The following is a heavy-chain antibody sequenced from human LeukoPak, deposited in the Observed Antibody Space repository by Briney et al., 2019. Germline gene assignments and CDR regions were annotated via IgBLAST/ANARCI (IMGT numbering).Heavy chain of an antibody. J-gene: IGHJ3*02. CDR3: ARDGGGYYGSGLEIDAFDI. V-gene: IGHV1-46*01. CDR2: INPSGGST. Sequence: ASVKVSCKASGYTFTRYYIHWVRQAPGQGLEWMGIINPSGGSTTYAQKFQGRVTVTRDTSTSTVYMELSSLRSEDTAVYYCARDGGGYYGSGLEIDAFDIWGQGTMVTVSS. D-gene: IGHD3-10*01. CDR1: GYTFTRYY.